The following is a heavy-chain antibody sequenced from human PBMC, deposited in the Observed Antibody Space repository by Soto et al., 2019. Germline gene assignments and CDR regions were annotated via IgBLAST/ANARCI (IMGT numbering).Heavy chain of an antibody. V-gene: IGHV3-53*01. J-gene: IGHJ4*02. Sequence: PGGSLRLSCAASGFSVTSNYMSWVRQAPGKGLEWVSVIFTGGTTDYADSVKGRFTMSRDISRNTLYLQMNSLRAEDTAVYFCVKEFKGAFDYWGQGTLVTVS. CDR2: IFTGGTT. CDR3: VKEFKGAFDY. D-gene: IGHD3-16*01. CDR1: GFSVTSNY.